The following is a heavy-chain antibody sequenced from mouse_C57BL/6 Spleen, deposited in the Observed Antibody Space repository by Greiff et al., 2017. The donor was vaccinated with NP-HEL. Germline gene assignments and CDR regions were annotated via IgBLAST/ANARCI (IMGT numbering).Heavy chain of an antibody. V-gene: IGHV1-80*01. Sequence: VKLQESGAELVKPGASVKISCKASGYAFSSYWMNWVKQRPGKGLEWIGQIYPGDGDTNYNGKFKGKATLTADKSSSTAYMQLSSLTSEDSAVYFCAAYYYGSSHGGGAMDYWGQGTSVTVSS. CDR1: GYAFSSYW. D-gene: IGHD1-1*01. CDR3: AAYYYGSSHGGGAMDY. J-gene: IGHJ4*01. CDR2: IYPGDGDT.